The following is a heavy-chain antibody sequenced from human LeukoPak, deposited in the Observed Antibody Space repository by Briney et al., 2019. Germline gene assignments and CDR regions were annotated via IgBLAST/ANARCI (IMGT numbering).Heavy chain of an antibody. CDR1: GYTFTGYY. CDR2: INPNSGGT. Sequence: GASVKVSCKASGYTFTGYYMHWVRQAPGQGLEWMGWINPNSGGTNYAQKFQGRVTMTRDTSISTAYMELSRLRSDDTAVYYCARVVYDSSAGAFDIWGQGTMVTVSS. J-gene: IGHJ3*02. V-gene: IGHV1-2*02. D-gene: IGHD3-22*01. CDR3: ARVVYDSSAGAFDI.